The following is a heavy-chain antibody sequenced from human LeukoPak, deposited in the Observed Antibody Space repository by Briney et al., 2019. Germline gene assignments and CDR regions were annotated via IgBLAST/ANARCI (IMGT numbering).Heavy chain of an antibody. CDR2: ISYDGSNK. CDR3: AREQLTTLRGGAFDI. J-gene: IGHJ3*02. Sequence: GGSLRLSCAASGFTFRNYGMHWVRQAPGKGLEWVAVISYDGSNKYYADSVKGRFTISRDNSKNTLYLQMNGLRAEDTAVYYCAREQLTTLRGGAFDIWGQGTMVTVSS. CDR1: GFTFRNYG. D-gene: IGHD6-6*01. V-gene: IGHV3-30*06.